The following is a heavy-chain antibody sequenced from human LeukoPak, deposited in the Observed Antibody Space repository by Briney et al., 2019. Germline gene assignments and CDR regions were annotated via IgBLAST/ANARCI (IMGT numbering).Heavy chain of an antibody. CDR2: IYYSGST. Sequence: PSETLSLTCTVSGGSISSSSYYWGWIRQPPGKGLEWIGSIYYSGSTYYNPSLKSRVTISVDTSKNQFSLKLSSVTAADTAVYYCARDPALRAFDIWGQGTMVTVSS. V-gene: IGHV4-39*07. D-gene: IGHD6-25*01. CDR3: ARDPALRAFDI. CDR1: GGSISSSSYY. J-gene: IGHJ3*02.